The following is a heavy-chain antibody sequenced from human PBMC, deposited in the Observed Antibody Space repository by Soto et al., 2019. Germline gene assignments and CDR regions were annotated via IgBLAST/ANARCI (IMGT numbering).Heavy chain of an antibody. J-gene: IGHJ4*02. Sequence: ASVKVSCKATGYTFTSYGISWVRQAPGQGLEWMGWISAYNGNTNYAQKLQGRVTRTTDTSTSTANMELRSLRSDDTAVYYCARLGGVHSYDSSGYHWGRGTLVTVSS. CDR2: ISAYNGNT. CDR3: ARLGGVHSYDSSGYH. CDR1: GYTFTSYG. D-gene: IGHD3-22*01. V-gene: IGHV1-18*01.